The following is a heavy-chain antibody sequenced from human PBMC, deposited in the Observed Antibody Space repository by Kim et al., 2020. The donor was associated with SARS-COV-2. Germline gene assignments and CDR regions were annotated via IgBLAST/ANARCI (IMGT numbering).Heavy chain of an antibody. CDR1: GGTFSSYA. CDR3: ARDGSRAPYYYYGMDV. D-gene: IGHD3-10*01. Sequence: SVKVSCKASGGTFSSYAISWVRQAPGQGLEWMGGIIPIFGTANYAQKFQGRVTITADESPSTAYMELSSLRSEDTAVYYCARDGSRAPYYYYGMDVWGQGTTVTVSS. CDR2: IIPIFGTA. V-gene: IGHV1-69*13. J-gene: IGHJ6*02.